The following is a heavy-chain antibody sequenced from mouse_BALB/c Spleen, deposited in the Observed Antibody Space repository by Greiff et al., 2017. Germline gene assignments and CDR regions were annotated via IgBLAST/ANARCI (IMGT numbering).Heavy chain of an antibody. Sequence: EVQGVESGGGLVKPGGSLKLSCAASGFTFSDYYMYWVRQTPEKRLEWVATISDGGSYTYYPDSVKGRFTISRDNAKNNLYLQMSSLKSEDTAMYYCTYGDWFAYWGQGTLVTVSA. CDR1: GFTFSDYY. CDR2: ISDGGSYT. V-gene: IGHV5-4*02. D-gene: IGHD1-1*02. J-gene: IGHJ3*01. CDR3: TYGDWFAY.